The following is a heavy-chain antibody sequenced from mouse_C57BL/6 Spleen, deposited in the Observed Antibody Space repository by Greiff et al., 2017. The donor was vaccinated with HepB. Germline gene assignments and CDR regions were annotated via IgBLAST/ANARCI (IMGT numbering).Heavy chain of an antibody. J-gene: IGHJ4*01. V-gene: IGHV1-53*01. CDR1: GYTFTSYW. Sequence: QVQLKQPGTELVKPGASVKLSCKASGYTFTSYWMHWVKQRPGQGLEWIGNINPSNGGTNYNEKFKSKATLTVDKSSSTAYMQLSSLTSEDSAVYYCARRVAYYSNYDYAMDYWGQGTSVTVSS. CDR2: INPSNGGT. CDR3: ARRVAYYSNYDYAMDY. D-gene: IGHD2-5*01.